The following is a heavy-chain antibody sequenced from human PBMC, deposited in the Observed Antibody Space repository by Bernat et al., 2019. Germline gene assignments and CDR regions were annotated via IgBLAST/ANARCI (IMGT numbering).Heavy chain of an antibody. CDR1: GFTVSSNY. D-gene: IGHD6-13*01. CDR2: IYSGGST. CDR3: ASQGGYSSIFGAFDI. V-gene: IGHV3-66*04. J-gene: IGHJ3*02. Sequence: EVQLVESGGGLVQPGGSLRLSCAASGFTVSSNYMSWVRQAPGKGLEWVSVIYSGGSTYYADSVKGRFTISRDNSKNTLYLQMNSLRAEDTAVYYCASQGGYSSIFGAFDIWGQGTMVTVSS.